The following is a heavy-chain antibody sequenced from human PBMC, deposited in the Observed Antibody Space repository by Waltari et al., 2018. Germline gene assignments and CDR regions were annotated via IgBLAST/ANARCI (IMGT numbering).Heavy chain of an antibody. CDR2: FSYNGNT. CDR1: GWLITTITYF. CDR3: ARGLGAIY. D-gene: IGHD2-21*01. V-gene: IGHV4-39*07. J-gene: IGHJ4*01. Sequence: QLQMQESGPAPVRPSETRSTTGAVSGWLITTITYFWGWIRQSPGKGLDWIASFSYNGNTYYNPSLKSRVTISGDTSKNQFSLVLTSVTAADTAVYYCARGLGAIYWGHGTLVTVSS.